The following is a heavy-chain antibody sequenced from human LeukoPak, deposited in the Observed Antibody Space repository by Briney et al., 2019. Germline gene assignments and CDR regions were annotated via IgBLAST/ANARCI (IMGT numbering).Heavy chain of an antibody. CDR1: GFTFSSYW. J-gene: IGHJ3*02. D-gene: IGHD4-23*01. V-gene: IGHV3-74*01. CDR2: INSDGSST. CDR3: SFNYGGNSIAFDI. Sequence: GGSLRLSCAASGFTFSSYWMHWVRQAPGKGLVWVSRINSDGSSTSYADSVKGRFTISRDNAKNTLYLQMNSLRAEDTAVYYCSFNYGGNSIAFDIWGQGTMVTFSS.